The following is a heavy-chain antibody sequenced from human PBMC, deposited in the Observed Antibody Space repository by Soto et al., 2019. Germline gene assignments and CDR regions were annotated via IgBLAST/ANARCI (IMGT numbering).Heavy chain of an antibody. CDR2: ISYDGINK. CDR3: AKDDSYSSSWYLLYYYYGMDV. J-gene: IGHJ6*02. Sequence: PEGSRRLSCAASGFTFSSYGMHWVRQAPGKGLEWVAVISYDGINKYYADSVKGRFTISRDNSKNTLYLQMNSLRAEDTAVYYCAKDDSYSSSWYLLYYYYGMDVWGQGTTVTVSS. D-gene: IGHD6-13*01. V-gene: IGHV3-30*18. CDR1: GFTFSSYG.